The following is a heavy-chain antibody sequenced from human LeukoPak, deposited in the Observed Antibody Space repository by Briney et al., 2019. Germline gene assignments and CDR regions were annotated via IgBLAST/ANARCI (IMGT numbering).Heavy chain of an antibody. CDR1: GYTFTGYY. V-gene: IGHV1-2*06. D-gene: IGHD2-2*01. Sequence: ASVKVSCKATGYTFTGYYMHWVRQAPGQGLEWMGRINPNSGGTNYAQKFQGRVTMTRDTSISTAYMELSRLRSDDTAVYYCAREKVRQSGMDVWGQGTTVTVSS. CDR2: INPNSGGT. CDR3: AREKVRQSGMDV. J-gene: IGHJ6*02.